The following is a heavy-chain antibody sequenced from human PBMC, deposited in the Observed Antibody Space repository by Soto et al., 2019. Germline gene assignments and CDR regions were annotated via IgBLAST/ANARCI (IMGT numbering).Heavy chain of an antibody. V-gene: IGHV3-33*01. CDR1: GFTFSSYG. J-gene: IGHJ4*02. CDR2: IWSDGSNK. Sequence: QVQLVESGGGVVQPGRSLRLSCAASGFTFSSYGMHWVRQAPGKGLEWVAVIWSDGSNKFYADSVKGRFTISRDKSKNTVSLQISSLRDEDSAAYYCATTGPYWGQGTLVTVSS. CDR3: ATTGPY.